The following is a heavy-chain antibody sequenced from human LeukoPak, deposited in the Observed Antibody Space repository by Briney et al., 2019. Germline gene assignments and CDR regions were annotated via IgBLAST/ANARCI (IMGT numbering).Heavy chain of an antibody. V-gene: IGHV1-69*04. D-gene: IGHD1-1*01. Sequence: SVKVSCKAPGGTFSSYAISWVRQAPGQGLEWMGRIIPILGIANYAQKFQGRVTITADKSTSTAYMELSSLRSEDTAVYYCAREELDLYYFDYWGQGTLVTVSS. CDR3: AREELDLYYFDY. J-gene: IGHJ4*02. CDR2: IIPILGIA. CDR1: GGTFSSYA.